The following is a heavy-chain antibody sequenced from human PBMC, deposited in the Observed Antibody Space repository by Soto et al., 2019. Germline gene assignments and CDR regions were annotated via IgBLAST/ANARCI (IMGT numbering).Heavy chain of an antibody. J-gene: IGHJ3*02. V-gene: IGHV4-39*01. CDR1: GCSISSSSYY. CDR2: IYYSGST. D-gene: IGHD3-3*01. CDR3: EVGVVTTWSAFDI. Sequence: SETLSLTCPFPGCSISSSSYYWGWIRQPPGKGLEWIGSIYYSGSTYYNPSLKSRVTISVDTSKNQFSLKLSSVTAADTAVYYCEVGVVTTWSAFDIWGQGTMVTVS.